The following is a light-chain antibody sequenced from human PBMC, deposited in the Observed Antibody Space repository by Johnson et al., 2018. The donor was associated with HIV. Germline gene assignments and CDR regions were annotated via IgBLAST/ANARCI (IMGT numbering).Light chain of an antibody. CDR1: SSNIGNNY. J-gene: IGLJ1*01. CDR2: ENN. CDR3: GTWDSSLSAGGV. Sequence: QSILTQPPSVSAAPGQKVTISCSGSSSNIGNNYVSWYQQLPGTAPKLLIYENNKRPSGLPDRFSGSKSGTSATLGLTGLKTGDEADYYCGTWDSSLSAGGVFGTGTKVTVL. V-gene: IGLV1-51*02.